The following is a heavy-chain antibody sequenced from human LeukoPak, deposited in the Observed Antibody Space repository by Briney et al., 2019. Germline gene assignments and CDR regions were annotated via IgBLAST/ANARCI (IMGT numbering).Heavy chain of an antibody. CDR3: ARGIAAAGRSWFDP. J-gene: IGHJ5*02. V-gene: IGHV1-8*03. D-gene: IGHD6-13*01. CDR2: MNPNSGNT. CDR1: GYTFTSYD. Sequence: GASVKVSCKASGYTFTSYDINWVRQATGQGLEWMGWMNPNSGNTGYAQKFQGRVTITRNTSISTAYMELSSLRSEDTAVYYCARGIAAAGRSWFDPWGQGTLVTVSS.